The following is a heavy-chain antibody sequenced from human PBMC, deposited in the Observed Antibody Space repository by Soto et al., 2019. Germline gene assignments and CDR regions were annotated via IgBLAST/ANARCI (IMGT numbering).Heavy chain of an antibody. Sequence: QVQLVQSGAEVKKPGASVKVSCKASGYTFTSYGISWVRQAPGQGLEWMGWISAYNGNTNYAQKLQGRVTMTTDTSTSTAYMELRSLGSDDTAVYYCARVEDYDILTGSFDAFDIWGQGTMVTVSS. D-gene: IGHD3-9*01. CDR2: ISAYNGNT. CDR3: ARVEDYDILTGSFDAFDI. CDR1: GYTFTSYG. J-gene: IGHJ3*02. V-gene: IGHV1-18*01.